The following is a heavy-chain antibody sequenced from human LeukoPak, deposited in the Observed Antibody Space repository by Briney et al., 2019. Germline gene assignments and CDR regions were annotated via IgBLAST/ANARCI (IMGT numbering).Heavy chain of an antibody. D-gene: IGHD3-16*02. Sequence: ASVKVSCKASGYTFTGYYMHWVRQAPGQGLEWMGWINPNSGGTNYAQKFQGRVTMTRDTSISTAYMELSRLRSDDTAVYYCARGGYDYVWGSYRYLDYWGQGTLVTVSS. J-gene: IGHJ4*02. CDR1: GYTFTGYY. CDR3: ARGGYDYVWGSYRYLDY. V-gene: IGHV1-2*02. CDR2: INPNSGGT.